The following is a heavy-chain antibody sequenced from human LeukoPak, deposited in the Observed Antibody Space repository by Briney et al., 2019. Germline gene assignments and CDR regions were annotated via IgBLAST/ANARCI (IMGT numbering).Heavy chain of an antibody. Sequence: SETLSLTCAVYGGSFSGYYWSWIRQPPGKGLEWIGEINHSGSTNYNPSLKSRVTISVDTSKNQISLKLSSVTAADTAVYYCARGRYNYYGSGSLRRTTWFDYWGQGTLVTVSS. CDR1: GGSFSGYY. D-gene: IGHD3-10*01. CDR2: INHSGST. CDR3: ARGRYNYYGSGSLRRTTWFDY. J-gene: IGHJ4*02. V-gene: IGHV4-34*01.